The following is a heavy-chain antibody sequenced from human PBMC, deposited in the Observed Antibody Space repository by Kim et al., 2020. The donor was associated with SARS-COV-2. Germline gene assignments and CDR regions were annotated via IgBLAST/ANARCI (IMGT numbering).Heavy chain of an antibody. J-gene: IGHJ4*02. CDR2: IWYDGSNK. V-gene: IGHV3-33*06. CDR1: GFTFSSYG. D-gene: IGHD1-26*01. Sequence: GGSLRLSCAASGFTFSSYGMHWVRQAPGKGLEWVAVIWYDGSNKYYADSVKGRFTISRDNSKNTLYLQMNSLRAEDTAVYYCAKADGVGATGNYYFDYWGQGTLVTVSS. CDR3: AKADGVGATGNYYFDY.